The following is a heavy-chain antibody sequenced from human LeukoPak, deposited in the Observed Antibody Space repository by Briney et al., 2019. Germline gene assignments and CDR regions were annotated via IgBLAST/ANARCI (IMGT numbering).Heavy chain of an antibody. V-gene: IGHV3-23*01. CDR3: ARDDCSGGSCYSDY. Sequence: PGGSLRLSCAASGFTFDDYAMHWVRQAPGKGLEWVSAITNRGIDTYYADSVKGRFTISRDNSKNTLYLQMNSLRAEDTAVYYCARDDCSGGSCYSDYWGQGTLVTVSS. J-gene: IGHJ4*02. D-gene: IGHD2-15*01. CDR1: GFTFDDYA. CDR2: ITNRGIDT.